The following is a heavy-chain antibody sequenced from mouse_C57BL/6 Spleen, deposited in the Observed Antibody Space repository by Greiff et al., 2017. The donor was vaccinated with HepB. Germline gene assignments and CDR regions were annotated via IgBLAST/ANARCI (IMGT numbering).Heavy chain of an antibody. Sequence: EVQVVESGGDLVKPGGSLKLSCAASGFTFSSYGMSWVRQTPDKRLEWVATISSGGSYTYYPDSVKGRFTISRDNAKNTLYLQMSSLKSEDTAMYYCARHDSDYDYDDWYFDVWGTGTTVTVSS. CDR3: ARHDSDYDYDDWYFDV. CDR1: GFTFSSYG. D-gene: IGHD2-4*01. J-gene: IGHJ1*03. CDR2: ISSGGSYT. V-gene: IGHV5-6*01.